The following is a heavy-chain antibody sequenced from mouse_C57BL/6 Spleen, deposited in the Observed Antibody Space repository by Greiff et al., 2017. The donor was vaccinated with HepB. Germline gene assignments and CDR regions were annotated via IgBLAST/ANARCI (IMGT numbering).Heavy chain of an antibody. CDR1: GYTFTDYE. D-gene: IGHD3-3*01. CDR2: IDPETGGT. V-gene: IGHV1-15*01. Sequence: VQVVESGAELVRPGASVTLSCKASGYTFTDYEMHWVKQTPVHGLEWIGAIDPETGGTAYNQKFKGKAILTADKSSSTAYMELRSLTSEDSAVYYCTRSERGQYFDYWGQGTTLTVSS. CDR3: TRSERGQYFDY. J-gene: IGHJ2*01.